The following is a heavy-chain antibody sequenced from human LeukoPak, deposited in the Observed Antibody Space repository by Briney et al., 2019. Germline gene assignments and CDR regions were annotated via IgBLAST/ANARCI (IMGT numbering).Heavy chain of an antibody. CDR3: AREVAIVVEPAANTIGY. V-gene: IGHV3-21*01. CDR2: ISKSSTYI. D-gene: IGHD2-2*01. J-gene: IGHJ4*02. Sequence: GGSLRLSCAASGFTFRGYTMNWVRQAPGKGLEWVSAISKSSTYIKYADSVKGRFTVSRDNAKNSLFLQMNSLRVEDTAVYYCAREVAIVVEPAANTIGYWGQGTRVTVSS. CDR1: GFTFRGYT.